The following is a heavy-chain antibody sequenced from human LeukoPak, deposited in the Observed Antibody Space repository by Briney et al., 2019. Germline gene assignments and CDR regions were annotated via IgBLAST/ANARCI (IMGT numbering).Heavy chain of an antibody. Sequence: GASVTVSCKASGGTFSSYAISWVRQAPGQGLEWMGWINAGNGNTKYSQKFQGRVTITRDTSASTAYMELSSLRSEDTAVYYCARVGGYSSWYYFDYWGQGTLVTVSS. CDR3: ARVGGYSSWYYFDY. J-gene: IGHJ4*02. D-gene: IGHD6-13*01. CDR2: INAGNGNT. V-gene: IGHV1-3*01. CDR1: GGTFSSYA.